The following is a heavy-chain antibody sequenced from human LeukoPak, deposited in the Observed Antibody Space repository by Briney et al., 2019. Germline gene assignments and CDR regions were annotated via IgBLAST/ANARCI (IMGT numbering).Heavy chain of an antibody. V-gene: IGHV4-39*01. D-gene: IGHD6-19*01. J-gene: IGHJ3*02. Sequence: PSETLSLTCTVSGGSISSSSYYWGWIRQPPGKGLEWIGSIYYSGSTYYNPSLKSRVTISVDTSKNQFSLKLSSVTAADTAVYYCARILGSSGWYQADAFDIWGQGTMVTVSS. CDR1: GGSISSSSYY. CDR3: ARILGSSGWYQADAFDI. CDR2: IYYSGST.